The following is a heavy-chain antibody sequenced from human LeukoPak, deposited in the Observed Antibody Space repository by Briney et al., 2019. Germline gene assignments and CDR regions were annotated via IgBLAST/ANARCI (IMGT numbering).Heavy chain of an antibody. J-gene: IGHJ4*02. V-gene: IGHV3-48*03. CDR2: ISSSGRTI. Sequence: GGSLRLSRAASAFIFSSFEMTWVRQAPGKGLEGISYISSSGRTIYYADSVKGRFTISRDNAKNSLYLQMNSLRAEDTAVYYCTGALNDHWGQGTLVTVSS. CDR1: AFIFSSFE. D-gene: IGHD7-27*01. CDR3: TGALNDH.